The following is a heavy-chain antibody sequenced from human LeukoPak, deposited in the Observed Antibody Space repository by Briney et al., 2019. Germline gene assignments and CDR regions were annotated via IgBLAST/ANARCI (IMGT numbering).Heavy chain of an antibody. D-gene: IGHD3-16*01. CDR1: GFTFSSYG. J-gene: IGHJ4*02. CDR3: WKERGRYARWGCDF. V-gene: IGHV3-23*01. CDR2: ISGGGDST. Sequence: SGGPLRLSRAASGFTFSSYGMSWVRPPPGKGLEWVSAISGGGDSTYSAASVKGRFTISRDNYPHTPYLQLNSVIADDTAVYYCWKERGRYARWGCDFWGRGTGVTVFS.